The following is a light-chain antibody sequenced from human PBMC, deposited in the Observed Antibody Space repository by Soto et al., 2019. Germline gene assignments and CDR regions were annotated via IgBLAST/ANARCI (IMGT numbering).Light chain of an antibody. Sequence: QSVLTQPPSVSGAPGQRVTISCTGSSSNIGAGYDVHWYQQVPGTAPKLLIYGNSNRTSGVPDRFSGSKSGTSASLAITGLQAEDEADYYCQSYGDSLSGYVFGTGTKLTVL. CDR3: QSYGDSLSGYV. J-gene: IGLJ1*01. CDR1: SSNIGAGYD. V-gene: IGLV1-40*01. CDR2: GNS.